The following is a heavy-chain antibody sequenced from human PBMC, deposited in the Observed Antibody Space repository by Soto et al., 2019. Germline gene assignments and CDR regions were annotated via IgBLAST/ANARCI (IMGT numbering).Heavy chain of an antibody. D-gene: IGHD5-12*01. CDR2: ISSSGSTI. CDR3: ASSPVKREYSGYYSTDY. J-gene: IGHJ4*02. CDR1: GFTFSDYY. Sequence: GGSLRLSCAASGFTFSDYYMSWIRQAPGKGLEWVSYISSSGSTIYYADSVKGRFTISRDNAKNSLYLQMNSLRAEDTAVYYCASSPVKREYSGYYSTDYWGQGTLVTVSS. V-gene: IGHV3-11*01.